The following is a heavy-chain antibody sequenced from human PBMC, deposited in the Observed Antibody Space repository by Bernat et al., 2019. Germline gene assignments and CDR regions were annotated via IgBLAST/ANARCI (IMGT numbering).Heavy chain of an antibody. CDR3: AKDIGSGWDYYFDY. CDR1: GFTFSSYG. D-gene: IGHD6-19*01. J-gene: IGHJ4*02. V-gene: IGHV3-30*18. CDR2: ISYDGSNK. Sequence: QVQLVESGGGVVQPGRSLRLSCAASGFTFSSYGMHWVRQAPGKGLEWVAVISYDGSNKYYADSVKGRFTISRDNSKNTLYLQMNSLRAEDTAVYYCAKDIGSGWDYYFDYWGQGTLVTVSS.